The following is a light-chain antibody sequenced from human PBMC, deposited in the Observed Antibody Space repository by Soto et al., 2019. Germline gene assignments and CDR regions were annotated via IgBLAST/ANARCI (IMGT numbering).Light chain of an antibody. Sequence: SYELTQPPSVSVAPGQTARVTCGGNNIGSKSVHWYQQKPGQVPVLVVYDDSDRPSGIPERFSGSNSGTSASLAISGLQSEDEADYYCSTWEDSLNGPVFGGGTQLTVL. CDR2: DDS. CDR1: NIGSKS. CDR3: STWEDSLNGPV. J-gene: IGLJ3*02. V-gene: IGLV3-21*02.